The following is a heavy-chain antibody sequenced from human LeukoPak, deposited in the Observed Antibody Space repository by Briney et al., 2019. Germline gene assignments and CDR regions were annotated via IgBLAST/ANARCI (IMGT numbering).Heavy chain of an antibody. D-gene: IGHD2-2*01. Sequence: KSSETLSLTCTVSGGSINSGGYYWSWIRQHPGKGLEWIGYIYYSGSTYYNPSLKSRVTISVDTSKNQFSLKLSSVTAADTAVYYCAMYCSSTSCYQAVFDPWGQGTLVTVSS. CDR3: AMYCSSTSCYQAVFDP. CDR2: IYYSGST. CDR1: GGSINSGGYY. J-gene: IGHJ5*02. V-gene: IGHV4-31*03.